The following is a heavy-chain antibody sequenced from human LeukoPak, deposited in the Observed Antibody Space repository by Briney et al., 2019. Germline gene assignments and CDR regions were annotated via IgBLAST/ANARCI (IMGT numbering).Heavy chain of an antibody. V-gene: IGHV3-30-3*01. CDR3: ARDLEGQLVLGLDY. D-gene: IGHD6-6*01. CDR2: ISYDGSNK. CDR1: GFTFSSYA. Sequence: PGGSLRLSWAASGFTFSSYAMHWVRHAPGKGLEWVAVISYDGSNKYYADSVKGRFTISRDNSKNTLYLQMNSLRAEDTAVYYCARDLEGQLVLGLDYWGQGTLVTVSS. J-gene: IGHJ4*02.